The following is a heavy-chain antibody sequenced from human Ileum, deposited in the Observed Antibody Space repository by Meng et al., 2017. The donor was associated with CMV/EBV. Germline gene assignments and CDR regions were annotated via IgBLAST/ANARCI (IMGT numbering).Heavy chain of an antibody. J-gene: IGHJ4*02. CDR2: INSDGSST. CDR1: GFTFSSYW. Sequence: GESLKISCAASGFTFSSYWMHWVRQAPGEGLVWVSRINSDGSSTIYADSVKGRFTISRDNAKKTLYLQMDGLRAEDTAVYYCARGRGSGSSDYWGQGTLVTVSS. V-gene: IGHV3-74*01. D-gene: IGHD3-10*01. CDR3: ARGRGSGSSDY.